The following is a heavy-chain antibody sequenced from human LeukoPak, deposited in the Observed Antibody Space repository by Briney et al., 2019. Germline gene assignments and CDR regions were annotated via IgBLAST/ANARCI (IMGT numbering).Heavy chain of an antibody. CDR3: ATFTIPPSAVFDY. Sequence: GESPKISCKGSGYSFTSYWIGWVRQMPGKGLEWMGIIYPGDSDTRYSPSFQGQVTISADKSISTAYLQWSSLKASDTAMYYCATFTIPPSAVFDYWGQGTLVTVSS. V-gene: IGHV5-51*01. CDR1: GYSFTSYW. J-gene: IGHJ4*02. D-gene: IGHD3-9*01. CDR2: IYPGDSDT.